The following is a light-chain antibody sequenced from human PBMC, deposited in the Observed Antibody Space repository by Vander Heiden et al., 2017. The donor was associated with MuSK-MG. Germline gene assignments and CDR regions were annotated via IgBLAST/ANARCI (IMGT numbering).Light chain of an antibody. V-gene: IGLV1-40*01. J-gene: IGLJ3*02. CDR3: QCYDNSLSAWE. CDR2: ANN. Sequence: QSVLTQPPSVSGAPGQGVTIPCTGRRSNIGAGNPVQWYRQSPGTAPKLLIYANNARPSGVPDRIFASTSGASASLAITGLQPDDEADYYCQCYDNSLSAWEFGGGTKLTVL. CDR1: RSNIGAGNP.